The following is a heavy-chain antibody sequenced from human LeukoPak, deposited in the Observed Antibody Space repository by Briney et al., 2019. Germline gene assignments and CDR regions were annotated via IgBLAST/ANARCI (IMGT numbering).Heavy chain of an antibody. CDR3: ARVDTAYFYYYYMDV. CDR2: IKQDGSAT. D-gene: IGHD5-18*01. Sequence: PGGSLRLSCAASGFTFSSYWMSWVRQAPGKGLERVANIKQDGSATYYVDSVKGRFSISRDNAKNSLYLQMNSLRVEDTAVYCCARVDTAYFYYYYMDVWAKGTTVTVSS. CDR1: GFTFSSYW. V-gene: IGHV3-7*01. J-gene: IGHJ6*03.